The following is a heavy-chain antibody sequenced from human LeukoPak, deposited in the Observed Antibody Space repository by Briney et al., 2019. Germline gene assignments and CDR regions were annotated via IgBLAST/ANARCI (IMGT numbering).Heavy chain of an antibody. CDR3: ARGHMLGFLDY. Sequence: GGSLRLSCAASGFTFSSYSMNWVRQAPGKGLEWVSYISSSSTIYYADSVKGRFTISRDNAKNSLYLQTNSLRAEDTAVYYCARGHMLGFLDYWGQGTLVTVSS. V-gene: IGHV3-48*04. CDR1: GFTFSSYS. D-gene: IGHD2-21*01. CDR2: ISSSSTI. J-gene: IGHJ4*02.